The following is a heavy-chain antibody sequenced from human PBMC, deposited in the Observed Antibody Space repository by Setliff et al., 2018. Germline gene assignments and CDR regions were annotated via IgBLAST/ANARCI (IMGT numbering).Heavy chain of an antibody. CDR3: ARDRQYCSSTSCYTPYFYYYAMDI. CDR2: INHSGST. V-gene: IGHV4-34*01. CDR1: GGSISDYY. D-gene: IGHD2-2*02. J-gene: IGHJ6*02. Sequence: PSETLSLTCGGYGGSISDYYWSWIRQPLGKGLEWIGEINHSGSTNYNPSLKSRVTISLDTSRNQVSLRLSSVTAADTAVYYCARDRQYCSSTSCYTPYFYYYAMDIWGQGTTVTVSS.